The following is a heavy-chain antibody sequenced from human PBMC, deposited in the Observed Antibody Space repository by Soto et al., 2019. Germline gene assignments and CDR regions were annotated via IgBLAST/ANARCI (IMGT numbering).Heavy chain of an antibody. CDR2: ISSSSSTI. V-gene: IGHV3-48*02. J-gene: IGHJ5*02. Sequence: EVPLVESGGGLVQPGGSLRLSCAASGFTFSSYSMNWVRQAPGKGLEWVSYISSSSSTIYYADSVKGRFTISRDNAKNSLYLQMNSLRDEDTAVYYCASLPPDYYDSRPVDPWGQGTLVTVSS. CDR1: GFTFSSYS. CDR3: ASLPPDYYDSRPVDP. D-gene: IGHD3-22*01.